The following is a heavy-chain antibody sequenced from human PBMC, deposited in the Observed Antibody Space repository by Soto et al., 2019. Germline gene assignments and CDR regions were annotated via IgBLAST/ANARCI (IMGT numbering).Heavy chain of an antibody. V-gene: IGHV4-59*01. CDR3: AKTHFSLTLGTGSHYYDS. CDR2: IYYSGTT. J-gene: IGHJ4*02. Sequence: SETLSLTCTVSGASIRSTYWSWIRQSPGKGLEWIGYIYYSGTTNYNPSLKNRVTISVDTSKNQLSLNLTSVTAADTAVYYCAKTHFSLTLGTGSHYYDSWGQGTLVTVSS. CDR1: GASIRSTY. D-gene: IGHD7-27*01.